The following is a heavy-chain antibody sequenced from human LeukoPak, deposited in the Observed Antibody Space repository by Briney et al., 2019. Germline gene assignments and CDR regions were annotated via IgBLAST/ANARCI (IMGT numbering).Heavy chain of an antibody. V-gene: IGHV1-46*01. CDR3: ARDGAQQLVPGY. CDR2: INPSGGST. D-gene: IGHD6-13*01. CDR1: GYTFTSYY. J-gene: IGHJ4*02. Sequence: ASVKVSCKASGYTFTSYYMHWVRQAPGQGLEWMGIINPSGGSTSYARKFQGRVTMTRDTSTSTVYMELSSLRSEDTAVYYCARDGAQQLVPGYWGQGTLVTVSS.